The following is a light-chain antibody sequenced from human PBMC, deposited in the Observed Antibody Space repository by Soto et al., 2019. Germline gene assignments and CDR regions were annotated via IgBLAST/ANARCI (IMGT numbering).Light chain of an antibody. CDR3: SSYTTSNTRQIV. Sequence: QPALTEPASVSGSPGQSITISCTGTSRDVGGYNYVSWYQQHPGKAPKFMIYDVSNRPSGVSNRFSGSKSGNTASLTISGLQAEDEADYYCSSYTTSNTRQIVFGTGTKLTVL. V-gene: IGLV2-14*01. CDR1: SRDVGGYNY. CDR2: DVS. J-gene: IGLJ1*01.